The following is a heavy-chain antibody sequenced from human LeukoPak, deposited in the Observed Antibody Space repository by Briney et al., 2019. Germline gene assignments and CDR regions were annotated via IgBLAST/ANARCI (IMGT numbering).Heavy chain of an antibody. V-gene: IGHV3-7*01. CDR1: GLTFSIHW. CDR2: INQDGSDK. J-gene: IGHJ4*02. CDR3: VGGDY. Sequence: GGSLRLSCAASGLTFSIHWMNWVRQAPGKGLECVANINQDGSDKYYVDSVKGRFTISRDNAKNSLYLQMNSLRAEDTAVYYCVGGDYWGQGTLVTVSS.